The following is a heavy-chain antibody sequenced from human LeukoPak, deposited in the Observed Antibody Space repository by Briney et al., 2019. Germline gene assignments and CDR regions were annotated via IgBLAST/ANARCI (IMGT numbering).Heavy chain of an antibody. J-gene: IGHJ4*02. Sequence: PSETLSLTCTVSGGSISSGSYYWSWIRQPAGKGLEWIGRIYTSGSTNYNPSLKSRVTISVDTSKNQFSLKLSSVTAADTAVYYCASLPAAIPWAFDYWGQGTLVTVSS. CDR1: GGSISSGSYY. CDR2: IYTSGST. CDR3: ASLPAAIPWAFDY. V-gene: IGHV4-61*02. D-gene: IGHD2-2*01.